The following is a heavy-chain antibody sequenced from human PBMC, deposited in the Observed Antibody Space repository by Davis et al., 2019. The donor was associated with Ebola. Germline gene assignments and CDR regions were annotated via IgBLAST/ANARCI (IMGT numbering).Heavy chain of an antibody. Sequence: GGSLRLSCKDSENTFTSYWISWVRQMPEKGLEWMGRIDPSDSYTNYSPSIQGHVTISVDKSISTAYLQWSSLKASDTAMYYCARRGDGDFYWYFDLWGRGTLVSVSS. CDR3: ARRGDGDFYWYFDL. J-gene: IGHJ2*01. CDR2: IDPSDSYT. V-gene: IGHV5-10-1*01. D-gene: IGHD4-17*01. CDR1: ENTFTSYW.